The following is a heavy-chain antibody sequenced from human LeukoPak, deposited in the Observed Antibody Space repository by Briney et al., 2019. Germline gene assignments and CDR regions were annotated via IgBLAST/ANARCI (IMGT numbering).Heavy chain of an antibody. V-gene: IGHV3-66*01. D-gene: IGHD3-9*01. CDR1: GFTVSSNY. Sequence: PGGSLRLSCAASGFTVSSNYMSWVRQAPGKGLEWVSGIYSGGSTYYADSVKGRFTISRDNSKNTLYLQMNSLRAEDTAVYYCARDARYFDWLLLPDGPNIDIWGQGTMVTVSS. CDR3: ARDARYFDWLLLPDGPNIDI. J-gene: IGHJ3*02. CDR2: IYSGGST.